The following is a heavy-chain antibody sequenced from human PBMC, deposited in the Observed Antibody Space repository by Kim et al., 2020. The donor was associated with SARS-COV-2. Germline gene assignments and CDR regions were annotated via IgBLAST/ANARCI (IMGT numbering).Heavy chain of an antibody. J-gene: IGHJ5*02. CDR3: ARVAGDNGYNWFDP. V-gene: IGHV1-46*01. Sequence: AQKFQGRVTMTRDTSTSTVYMELSSLRSEDTAVYYCARVAGDNGYNWFDPWGQGTLVTVSS. D-gene: IGHD2-21*02.